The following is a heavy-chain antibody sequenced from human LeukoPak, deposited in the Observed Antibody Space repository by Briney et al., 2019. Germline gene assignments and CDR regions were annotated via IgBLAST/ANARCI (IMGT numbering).Heavy chain of an antibody. CDR2: INSNGGTT. J-gene: IGHJ3*02. Sequence: GGSLRLSCAASGFMFSTHAMHWVRQAPGKGLEYVSAINSNGGTTFYASSVKGRFTISRDNSKNTLYLQMNSLRAEDTAVYYCARVEEHRPSHAFDIWGQGTMVTVSS. V-gene: IGHV3-64*01. CDR3: ARVEEHRPSHAFDI. CDR1: GFMFSTHA.